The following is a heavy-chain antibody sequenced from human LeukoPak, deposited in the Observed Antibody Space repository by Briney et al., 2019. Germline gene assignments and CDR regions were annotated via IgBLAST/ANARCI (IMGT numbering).Heavy chain of an antibody. CDR3: AREGFEFGELSH. D-gene: IGHD3-10*01. CDR2: ISYDGSNK. V-gene: IGHV3-30-3*01. Sequence: GGSLRPSCAASGFTFSSYAMHWVRQAPGKGLEWVAVISYDGSNKYYANSVKGRFTISRDNSKNTLYLQMNSLRAEDTAVYYCAREGFEFGELSHWGQGTLVTVSS. CDR1: GFTFSSYA. J-gene: IGHJ4*02.